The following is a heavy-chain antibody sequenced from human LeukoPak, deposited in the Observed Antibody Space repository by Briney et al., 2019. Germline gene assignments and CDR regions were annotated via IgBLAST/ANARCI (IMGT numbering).Heavy chain of an antibody. V-gene: IGHV3-23*01. CDR3: AIYDSSGYYNY. J-gene: IGHJ4*02. Sequence: GGSLRLSCVVSGFTFSGYAMSWVRQAPGKGLEWVSAISASGNGTYYADSVKGRFTISRDNSENTLYLQMNSLRAEDTAVYYCAIYDSSGYYNYWGQGTLVTVSS. D-gene: IGHD3-22*01. CDR1: GFTFSGYA. CDR2: ISASGNGT.